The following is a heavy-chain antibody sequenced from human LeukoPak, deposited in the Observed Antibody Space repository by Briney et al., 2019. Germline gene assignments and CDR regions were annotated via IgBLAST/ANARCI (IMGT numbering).Heavy chain of an antibody. J-gene: IGHJ3*02. V-gene: IGHV1-69*01. CDR3: AREKYLLIAVAGSGAFDI. D-gene: IGHD6-19*01. CDR2: IIPIFGTA. CDR1: GGTFSSYA. Sequence: SVKVSCKASGGTFSSYAISWVRQATGQGLEWMGGIIPIFGTANYAQKFQGRVTITADESTSTAYMELSSLRSEDTAVYYCAREKYLLIAVAGSGAFDIWGQGTMVTVSS.